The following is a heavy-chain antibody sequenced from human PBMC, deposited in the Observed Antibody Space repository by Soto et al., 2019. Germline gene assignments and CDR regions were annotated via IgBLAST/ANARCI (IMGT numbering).Heavy chain of an antibody. V-gene: IGHV3-23*01. Sequence: GGSLRLSCAASGFTFSSYAMSWVRQAPGKGLEWVSAISGSGGSTYYADSVKGRFTISRDNSKNTLYLQMNSLRAEDTAVYYCAKFLDYGGIILGGELDYWGQGTLVTVSS. CDR2: ISGSGGST. CDR1: GFTFSSYA. D-gene: IGHD4-17*01. CDR3: AKFLDYGGIILGGELDY. J-gene: IGHJ4*02.